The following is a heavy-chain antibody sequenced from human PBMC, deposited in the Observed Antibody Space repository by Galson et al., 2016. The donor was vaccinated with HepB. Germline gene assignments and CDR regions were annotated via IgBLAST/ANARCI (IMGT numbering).Heavy chain of an antibody. Sequence: SLRLSCAASGFTVSNNYMTWVRQAPGKGLEWVSVIYSGGRTYYADSVKGRFTISRDNSKNTLFLQMNSLRAEDTAAYYCATSPNNNVWGQGTTVTVSS. CDR3: ATSPNNNV. CDR1: GFTVSNNY. CDR2: IYSGGRT. V-gene: IGHV3-53*01. D-gene: IGHD1/OR15-1a*01. J-gene: IGHJ6*02.